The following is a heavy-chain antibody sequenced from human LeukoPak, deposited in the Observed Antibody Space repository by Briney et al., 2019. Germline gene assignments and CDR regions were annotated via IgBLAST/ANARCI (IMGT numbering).Heavy chain of an antibody. D-gene: IGHD1-26*01. CDR3: AKAGSIKFDY. V-gene: IGHV3-23*01. CDR1: GFTFSSYA. Sequence: GGSLRLSCAASGFTFSSYAMRWVRQAPGKGLEWVLGISGSGGSGGSTYYADSVKGRFTISRDNSKNTMYLQMNSLRAEDTAVYYCAKAGSIKFDYWGQGTLVTVSS. CDR2: ISGSGGSGGST. J-gene: IGHJ4*02.